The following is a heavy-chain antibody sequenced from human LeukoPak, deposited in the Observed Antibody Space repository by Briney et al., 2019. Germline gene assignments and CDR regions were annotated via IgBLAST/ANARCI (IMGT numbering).Heavy chain of an antibody. CDR2: INAGNGNT. CDR3: ARGQDDSSGYQGAFDI. Sequence: ASVKVSCKASGYTFTSYAMHWVRQAPGQRLEWMGWINAGNGNTKYSQKFQGRVTITRDTSASTAYMELSSLRSEDTAVYYCARGQDDSSGYQGAFDIWGQGTMVTVSS. CDR1: GYTFTSYA. D-gene: IGHD3-22*01. J-gene: IGHJ3*02. V-gene: IGHV1-3*01.